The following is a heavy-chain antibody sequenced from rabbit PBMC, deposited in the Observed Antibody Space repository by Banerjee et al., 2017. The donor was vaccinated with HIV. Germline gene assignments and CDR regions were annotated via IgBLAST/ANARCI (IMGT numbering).Heavy chain of an antibody. CDR3: AGNNRL. CDR2: IDPVFGST. D-gene: IGHD4-1*01. CDR1: GFDFSSYG. J-gene: IGHJ3*01. V-gene: IGHV1S39*01. Sequence: QEQLVESGGGLVQPGGSLKLSCKASGFDFSSYGVSWVRQAPGKGLEWIGYIDPVFGSTYYASWAKGRFTISKTSSTTVTLQMTSLTAADTATYFCAGNNRLWGQGTLVTVS.